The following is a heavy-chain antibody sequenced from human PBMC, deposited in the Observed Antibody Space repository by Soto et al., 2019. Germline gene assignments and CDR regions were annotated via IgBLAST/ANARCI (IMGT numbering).Heavy chain of an antibody. J-gene: IGHJ4*02. CDR2: IIPIFGTA. CDR3: ARGGITIFGVVIFDY. V-gene: IGHV1-69*06. Sequence: SVKVSCKASGGTFSSYAISWVRQAPGQGLEWMGGIIPIFGTANYAQKFQGRVTITADKSTSTAYMELSSLRSEDTAVYYCARGGITIFGVVIFDYWGQGTLVTVSS. D-gene: IGHD3-3*01. CDR1: GGTFSSYA.